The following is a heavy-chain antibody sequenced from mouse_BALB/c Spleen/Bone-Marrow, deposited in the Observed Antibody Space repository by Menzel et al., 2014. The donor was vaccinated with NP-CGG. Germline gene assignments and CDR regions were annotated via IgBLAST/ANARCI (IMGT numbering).Heavy chain of an antibody. J-gene: IGHJ2*01. CDR3: ARWGFDY. Sequence: VQLQQSGSVLVRPGASVKLSCKASGYTFTSSWMHWAKQRPGQGLEWIGEIHPNSGNTNYNEKFKGKATLTVDTSSSTACVDLSSLTSEDSAVYYCARWGFDYWGQGTTLTVSS. V-gene: IGHV1S130*01. CDR2: IHPNSGNT. CDR1: GYTFTSSW.